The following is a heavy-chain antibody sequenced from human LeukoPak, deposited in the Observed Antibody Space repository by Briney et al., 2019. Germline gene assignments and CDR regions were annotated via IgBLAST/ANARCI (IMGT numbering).Heavy chain of an antibody. CDR1: GGSFSGYY. D-gene: IGHD1-14*01. V-gene: IGHV4-59*08. Sequence: PSETLSLTCAVYGGSFSGYYWSWIRQPPGKGLEWIGYIYYSGSTNYNPSLKSRVTISVDTSKKQFSLKLRSVTAADTAVYYCARHEWGITNAFDIWGQGTMVTVSS. CDR2: IYYSGST. J-gene: IGHJ3*02. CDR3: ARHEWGITNAFDI.